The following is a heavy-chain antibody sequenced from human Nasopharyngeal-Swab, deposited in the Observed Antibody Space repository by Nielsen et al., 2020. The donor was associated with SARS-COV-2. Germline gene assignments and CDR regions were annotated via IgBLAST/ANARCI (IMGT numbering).Heavy chain of an antibody. D-gene: IGHD5-18*01. CDR2: IWYDGSNK. CDR3: ARFVGYSYGPYYFDY. Sequence: GGSLRLSCAASGFTFSSYGMHWVRQAPGKGLEWVAVIWYDGSNKYYADSVKGRFTISRDNAKNSLYLQMNSLRDEDTAVYYCARFVGYSYGPYYFDYWGQGTLVTVSS. J-gene: IGHJ4*02. CDR1: GFTFSSYG. V-gene: IGHV3-33*01.